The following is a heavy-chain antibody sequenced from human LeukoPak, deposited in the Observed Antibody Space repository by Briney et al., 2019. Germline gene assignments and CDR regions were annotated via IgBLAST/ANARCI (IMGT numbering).Heavy chain of an antibody. Sequence: GASVKVSRKASGYTFTSYGISWVRQAPGQGLEWMGWISAYNGNTNYAQKLQGRVTMTTDTSTSTAYMELRSLRSDDTAVYYCARGICSGGSCYLGDAFDIWGQGTMVTVSS. CDR3: ARGICSGGSCYLGDAFDI. V-gene: IGHV1-18*01. J-gene: IGHJ3*02. CDR1: GYTFTSYG. CDR2: ISAYNGNT. D-gene: IGHD2-15*01.